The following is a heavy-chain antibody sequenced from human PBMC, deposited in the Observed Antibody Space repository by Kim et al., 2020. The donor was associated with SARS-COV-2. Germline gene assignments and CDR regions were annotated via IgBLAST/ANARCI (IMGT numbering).Heavy chain of an antibody. CDR3: ARGRYFDYLYYFDY. J-gene: IGHJ4*02. Sequence: SETLSLTCAVYGGSFSGYYWSWIRQPPGKGLEWIGEINHSGSTNYNPSLKSRVTISVDTSKNQFSLKLSSVTAADTAVYYCARGRYFDYLYYFDYWGQGT. D-gene: IGHD3-9*01. V-gene: IGHV4-34*01. CDR2: INHSGST. CDR1: GGSFSGYY.